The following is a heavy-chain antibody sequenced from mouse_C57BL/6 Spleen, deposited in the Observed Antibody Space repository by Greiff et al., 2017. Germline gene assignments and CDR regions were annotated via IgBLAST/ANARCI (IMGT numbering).Heavy chain of an antibody. CDR1: GYAFSSSW. Sequence: VQLQQSGPELVKPGASVKISCKASGYAFSSSWMNWVKQRPGKGLEWIGRIYPGDGDTNYNGKFKGKATLTADKSSSTAYMQLSSLTSEDSAVYFCARSALGYFDVRGTGTTVTVSS. CDR2: IYPGDGDT. CDR3: ARSALGYFDV. V-gene: IGHV1-82*01. J-gene: IGHJ1*03.